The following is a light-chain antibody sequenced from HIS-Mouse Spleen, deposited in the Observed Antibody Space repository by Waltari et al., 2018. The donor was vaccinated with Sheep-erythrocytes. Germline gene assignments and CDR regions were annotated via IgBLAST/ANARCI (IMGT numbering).Light chain of an antibody. J-gene: IGLJ1*01. V-gene: IGLV2-11*01. CDR2: DVS. CDR3: CSYAGSYNHV. CDR1: SSDVGGYNY. Sequence: QSALTQPRSVSGSPGQSVTISCTGTSSDVGGYNYVSWYQQPPGKAPKRIIYDVSKRPAGGPDRVSGSKSGNTASLTISGLQAEDEADYYCCSYAGSYNHVFATGTKVTVL.